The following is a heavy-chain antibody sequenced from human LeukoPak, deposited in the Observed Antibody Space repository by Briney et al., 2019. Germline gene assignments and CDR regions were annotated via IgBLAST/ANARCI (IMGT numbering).Heavy chain of an antibody. CDR2: IYYSGST. CDR3: ARGLNYYDSSGYYR. CDR1: GVSISSYY. Sequence: SETLSLTCTVSGVSISSYYWSWLRQPPGKGLEWLGYIYYSGSTNYNPSLKSRVTISVDTSKNQFSLKLSSVTAADTAVYYCARGLNYYDSSGYYRWGQGTLVTVSS. J-gene: IGHJ4*02. V-gene: IGHV4-59*01. D-gene: IGHD3-22*01.